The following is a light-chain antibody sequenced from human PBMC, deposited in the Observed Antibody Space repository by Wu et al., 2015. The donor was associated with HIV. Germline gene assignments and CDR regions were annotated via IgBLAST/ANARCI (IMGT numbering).Light chain of an antibody. V-gene: IGKV3-20*01. CDR3: QQYGSPPET. Sequence: EIVLTQSPGTLSLSPGERATLSCRASQSVSSSYLAWYQQKPGQAPRLLIYGASSRATGIPDRLSGSGSGTDFTLTISRLEPEDFAVYYCQQYGSPPETFGPGPKWISN. CDR1: QSVSSSY. J-gene: IGKJ3*01. CDR2: GAS.